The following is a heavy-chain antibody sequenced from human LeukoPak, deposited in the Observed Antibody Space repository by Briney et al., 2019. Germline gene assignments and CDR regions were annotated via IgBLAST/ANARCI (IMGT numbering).Heavy chain of an antibody. Sequence: SVKVSCKISGGTLSTSAINWVRQAPGQGLEWMGGIIPMFGRTNNAQKFQGRVTITTDGSTSTAYMELRSLRSEDTAVYYCARNPRYYSDTSGYYPFDYWGQGTLVTVSS. J-gene: IGHJ4*02. D-gene: IGHD3-22*01. CDR1: GGTLSTSA. V-gene: IGHV1-69*05. CDR3: ARNPRYYSDTSGYYPFDY. CDR2: IIPMFGRT.